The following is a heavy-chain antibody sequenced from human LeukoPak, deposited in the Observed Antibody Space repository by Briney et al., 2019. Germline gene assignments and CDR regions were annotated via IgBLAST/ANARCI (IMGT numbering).Heavy chain of an antibody. V-gene: IGHV1-24*01. D-gene: IGHD6-19*01. CDR1: GYTLTELS. CDR3: ATSSTIAVAGYHYYYMDV. Sequence: ASVKVSCKVSGYTLTELSMHWVRQAPGKGLEWMGGFDPEDGETIYAQKFQGRVTMTEDTSTDTAYMELSSLRSEDTAVYYCATSSTIAVAGYHYYYMDVWGKGTTVTVSS. J-gene: IGHJ6*03. CDR2: FDPEDGET.